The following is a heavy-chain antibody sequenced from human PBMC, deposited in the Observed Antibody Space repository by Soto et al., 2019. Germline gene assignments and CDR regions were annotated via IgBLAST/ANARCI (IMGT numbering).Heavy chain of an antibody. D-gene: IGHD3-10*01. Sequence: TLSLTCTVSGGSINSGDYHWSWIRQSPGKGLEWIGAIYYSGSTNYNPSLKSRIRISVDTSNNQFSLNINSVTAADTAVYYCARGLSGVYSFDYWGRGALVTVSS. CDR3: ARGLSGVYSFDY. CDR1: GGSINSGDYH. V-gene: IGHV4-30-4*01. J-gene: IGHJ4*02. CDR2: IYYSGST.